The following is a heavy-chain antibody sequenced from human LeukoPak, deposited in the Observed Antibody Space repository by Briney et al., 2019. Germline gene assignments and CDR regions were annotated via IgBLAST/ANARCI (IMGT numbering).Heavy chain of an antibody. CDR2: INPSGGST. V-gene: IGHV1-46*01. J-gene: IGHJ4*02. Sequence: GASVKVSCKASGYTFTSYYMHWVRQAPGQGLEWMGIINPSGGSTSYAQKLQGRVTMTTDTSTSTAYMELRSLRSDDTAVYYCAREEDYYDSSGYYFSLDYWGQGTLVTVSS. CDR1: GYTFTSYY. CDR3: AREEDYYDSSGYYFSLDY. D-gene: IGHD3-22*01.